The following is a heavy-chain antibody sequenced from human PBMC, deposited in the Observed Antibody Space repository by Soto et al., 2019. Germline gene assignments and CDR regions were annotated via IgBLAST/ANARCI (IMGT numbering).Heavy chain of an antibody. CDR1: CGSIISYY. CDR2: IYYSGST. V-gene: IGHV4-59*01. CDR3: ARDSENSDYYYGMDV. J-gene: IGHJ6*02. Sequence: SETLSLTCTFSCGSIISYYWSWIRQPPGKGLEWIGYIYYSGSTNYNPSLKSRVTISVDTSKNQFSLKLSSVTAADTAVYYCARDSENSDYYYGMDVWGQGTTVTVSS.